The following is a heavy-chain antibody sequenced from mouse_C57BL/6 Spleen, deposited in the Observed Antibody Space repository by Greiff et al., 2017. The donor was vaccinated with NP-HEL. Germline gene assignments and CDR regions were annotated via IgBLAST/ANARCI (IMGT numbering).Heavy chain of an antibody. D-gene: IGHD1-1*01. CDR2: INPSTGGT. J-gene: IGHJ2*01. CDR1: GSSFTGYY. V-gene: IGHV1-42*01. CDR3: ARPVYYGSSYYFDY. Sequence: VQLKESGPELVKPGASVRISCRPSGSSFTGYYLNWVKQSPEKSLGGIGEINPSTGGTTYNQKFKAKATLTVDKSSSTAYMQLKSLTSEDSAVYYCARPVYYGSSYYFDYWGQGTTLTVSS.